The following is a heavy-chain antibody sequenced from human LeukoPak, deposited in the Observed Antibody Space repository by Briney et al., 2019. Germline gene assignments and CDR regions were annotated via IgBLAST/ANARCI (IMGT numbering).Heavy chain of an antibody. Sequence: SVKVSCKASGGTCSSYAISWVRQAPGQGLECMGGIIPIFGTANYAQKFQGRVTITADESTSTAYMELSSLRSEDTAVYYCARDPSGSYYEYYFDYWGQGTLVTVSS. V-gene: IGHV1-69*13. CDR2: IIPIFGTA. J-gene: IGHJ4*02. CDR3: ARDPSGSYYEYYFDY. D-gene: IGHD1-26*01. CDR1: GGTCSSYA.